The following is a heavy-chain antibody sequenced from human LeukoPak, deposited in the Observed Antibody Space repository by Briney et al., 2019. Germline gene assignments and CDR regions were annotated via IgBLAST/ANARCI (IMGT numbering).Heavy chain of an antibody. Sequence: SETLSLTCTVSGGSINNYWSWIRQPPGKGLEWIGYIYYSGSTNYNPSLRSRVTISVDTSKNQFSLRLSSVTAADTAVYYCARVTGYMTEDYFDYWGQGTLITVSS. CDR2: IYYSGST. CDR3: ARVTGYMTEDYFDY. J-gene: IGHJ4*02. V-gene: IGHV4-59*01. CDR1: GGSINNY. D-gene: IGHD6-13*01.